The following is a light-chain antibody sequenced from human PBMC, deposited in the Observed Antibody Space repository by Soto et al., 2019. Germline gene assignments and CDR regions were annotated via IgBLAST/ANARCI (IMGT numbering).Light chain of an antibody. J-gene: IGKJ2*01. CDR2: GAP. CDR1: QSVSSN. CDR3: QQYNNWPPYT. Sequence: EIVMTQSPATLSVSPGERATLSCRASQSVSSNLAWYQQKPGQAPRLLIYGAPTRATGIRDRFSGSRSGTEFTLTISSLQSADFAVCYCQQYNNWPPYTFGQGTKLEIK. V-gene: IGKV3-15*01.